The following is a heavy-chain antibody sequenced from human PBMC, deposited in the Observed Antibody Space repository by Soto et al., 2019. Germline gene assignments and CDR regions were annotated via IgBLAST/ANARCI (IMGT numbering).Heavy chain of an antibody. J-gene: IGHJ6*02. CDR1: GYTFTSYG. CDR3: AGEWEPGSTTGMDV. Sequence: QVQLVQSGAEVKKPGASVKVSCKASGYTFTSYGISWVRQAPGQGLEWMGWISAYNGNTKYAQKLQGRVTMTTATSTSTGYMELRSLRSDDTAVYYCAGEWEPGSTTGMDVWGQGTTVTVSS. CDR2: ISAYNGNT. D-gene: IGHD1-26*01. V-gene: IGHV1-18*01.